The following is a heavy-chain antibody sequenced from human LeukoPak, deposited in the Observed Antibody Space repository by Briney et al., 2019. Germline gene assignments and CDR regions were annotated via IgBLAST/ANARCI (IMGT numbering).Heavy chain of an antibody. CDR3: AREGAHGDSDY. V-gene: IGHV1-18*01. D-gene: IGHD3-10*01. Sequence: ASVKVSCKASGYTFTSYGISWVRQAPGQGLEWMGWVSAYNGNTNYAQKLQGRVTMTRDTSTSTVYMELSSLRSEDTAVYYCAREGAHGDSDYWGQGTLVTVSS. J-gene: IGHJ4*02. CDR1: GYTFTSYG. CDR2: VSAYNGNT.